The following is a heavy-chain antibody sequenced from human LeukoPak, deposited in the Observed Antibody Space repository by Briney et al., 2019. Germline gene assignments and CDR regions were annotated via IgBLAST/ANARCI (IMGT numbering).Heavy chain of an antibody. J-gene: IGHJ4*02. CDR1: GVTFSSYS. Sequence: PGGSLRLSCAASGVTFSSYSMNWVRQAPGKGLDLVSSISSSSSYIYYADSVKGRFTISRDNAKNSLYLQMNSLRAEDTAVYYCARDIVSGSGSLDYWGQGTLVTVSS. CDR2: ISSSSSYI. CDR3: ARDIVSGSGSLDY. V-gene: IGHV3-21*01. D-gene: IGHD3-10*01.